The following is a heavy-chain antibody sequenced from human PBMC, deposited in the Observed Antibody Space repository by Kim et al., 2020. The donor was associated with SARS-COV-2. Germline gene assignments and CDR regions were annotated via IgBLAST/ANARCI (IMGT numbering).Heavy chain of an antibody. CDR2: T. Sequence: TDYAAPVKGRFTISRDDSKNTLYLQMNSLKTEDTAVYYCTTEPEVGATPRWGQGTLVTVSS. J-gene: IGHJ4*02. CDR3: TTEPEVGATPR. V-gene: IGHV3-15*01. D-gene: IGHD1-26*01.